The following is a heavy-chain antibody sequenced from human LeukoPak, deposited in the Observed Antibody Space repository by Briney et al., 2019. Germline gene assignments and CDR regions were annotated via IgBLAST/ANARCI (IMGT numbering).Heavy chain of an antibody. D-gene: IGHD5-12*01. CDR1: GGTFSSYA. Sequence: ASVKVSCKASGGTFSSYAISWVRQAPGQGLEWMGGIVPIFDRANYAQKFQGRVTITADESTSTAYMELSSLRSEDMALYYCARTHSAYDGFDYWGQGTLVTVSS. V-gene: IGHV1-69*13. CDR3: ARTHSAYDGFDY. J-gene: IGHJ4*02. CDR2: IVPIFDRA.